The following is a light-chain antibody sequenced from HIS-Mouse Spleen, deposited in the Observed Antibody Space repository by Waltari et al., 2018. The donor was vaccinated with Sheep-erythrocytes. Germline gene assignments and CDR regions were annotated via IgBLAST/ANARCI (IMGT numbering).Light chain of an antibody. V-gene: IGLV3-10*01. CDR3: YSTDSSGNHSNWV. J-gene: IGLJ3*02. CDR2: EDS. CDR1: ALPKKY. Sequence: SYELTQPPSVSVSPGQTARITCSGDALPKKYAYGYHQKSGQAPVLVIYEDSKRPSGIPERFSGSSSGTMATLTISGAQVEDEADYYCYSTDSSGNHSNWVFGGGTKLTVL.